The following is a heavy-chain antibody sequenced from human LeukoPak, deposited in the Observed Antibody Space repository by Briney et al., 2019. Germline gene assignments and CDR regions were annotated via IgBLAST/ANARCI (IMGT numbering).Heavy chain of an antibody. V-gene: IGHV3-30*02. Sequence: GGSLRLSCAASGFIFSGSSMHWVRQAPGKGLEWVCFIRFDATNKYYADSVKGRFTISRDNSNITLYLQLNNVRTEDTATYFCAKEQYPGYFDFWGQGTLVTVSA. J-gene: IGHJ4*02. CDR3: AKEQYPGYFDF. CDR2: IRFDATNK. D-gene: IGHD1-14*01. CDR1: GFIFSGSS.